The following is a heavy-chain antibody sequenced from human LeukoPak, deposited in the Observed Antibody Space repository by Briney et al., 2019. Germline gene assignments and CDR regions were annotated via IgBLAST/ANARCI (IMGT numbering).Heavy chain of an antibody. J-gene: IGHJ4*02. CDR2: ISSSGSTI. CDR1: GFTFSSYE. Sequence: GGSLRLSCAASGFTFSSYEMNWVRQAPGKGLEWVSYISSSGSTIYYADSVKGRFTISRDNAKNSLYLQMNSLRAEDTAVYYCAKGWGSGWTFDQWGQGTLVTVSS. D-gene: IGHD6-19*01. V-gene: IGHV3-48*03. CDR3: AKGWGSGWTFDQ.